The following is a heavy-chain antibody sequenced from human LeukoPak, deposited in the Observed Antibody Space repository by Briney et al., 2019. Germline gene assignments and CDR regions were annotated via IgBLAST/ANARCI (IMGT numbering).Heavy chain of an antibody. J-gene: IGHJ5*02. Sequence: SETLSLTCTVSGGSISSYYWSWIRQPPGKGLEWIGYIYYSGSTNYSPSLKSRVTISVDTSKNQFSLRLSSVTASDTAVYYCATAVSRWPSWFDPWGQGTLVTVSS. D-gene: IGHD4-23*01. CDR3: ATAVSRWPSWFDP. CDR2: IYYSGST. V-gene: IGHV4-59*01. CDR1: GGSISSYY.